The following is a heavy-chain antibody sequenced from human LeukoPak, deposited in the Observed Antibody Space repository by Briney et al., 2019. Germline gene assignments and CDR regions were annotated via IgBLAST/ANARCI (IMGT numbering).Heavy chain of an antibody. CDR1: GFTFSSYA. V-gene: IGHV3-48*02. D-gene: IGHD2-21*01. CDR3: ARSYSFDY. J-gene: IGHJ4*02. CDR2: IRSTSSTI. Sequence: GGTVRLSCAASGFTFSSYAMNWVRQAPGKGLEWISYIRSTSSTIYHADSVKGRFTISGDNAKNSLYLQMNSLRDEDTAVYYCARSYSFDYWGQGTLVSVSS.